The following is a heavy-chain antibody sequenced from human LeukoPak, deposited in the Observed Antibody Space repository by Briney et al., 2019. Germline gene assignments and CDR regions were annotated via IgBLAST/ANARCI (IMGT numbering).Heavy chain of an antibody. Sequence: PGGSLRLSCVASGFTFSSYTMNWVRQAPGKGLEWVSYISSSSSTIYYADSVKGRFTISRDNAKNSLYLQMNSLRAEDTAVYYCARGVTMIVYWGQGTLVTVSS. J-gene: IGHJ4*02. V-gene: IGHV3-48*01. CDR1: GFTFSSYT. D-gene: IGHD3-22*01. CDR2: ISSSSSTI. CDR3: ARGVTMIVY.